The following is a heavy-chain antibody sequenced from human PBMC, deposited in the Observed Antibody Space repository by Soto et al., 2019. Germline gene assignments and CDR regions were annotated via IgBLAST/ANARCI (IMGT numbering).Heavy chain of an antibody. J-gene: IGHJ5*02. CDR3: AREDRNYYDRSGYYH. Sequence: SETLSLTCSVSGGSISSGSYYWSWIRQHPGKGLEWIGYIHTSGSTYYNPSLQSRITISLDTSKNQFSLKLSSVTAADTAVYYCAREDRNYYDRSGYYHWGQGTLVTVSS. CDR2: IHTSGST. CDR1: GGSISSGSYY. D-gene: IGHD3-22*01. V-gene: IGHV4-31*03.